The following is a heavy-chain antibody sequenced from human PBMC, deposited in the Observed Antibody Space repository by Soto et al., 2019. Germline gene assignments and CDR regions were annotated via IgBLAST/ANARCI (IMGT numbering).Heavy chain of an antibody. V-gene: IGHV4-30-2*03. D-gene: IGHD4-17*01. J-gene: IGHJ4*02. CDR3: ARHHDFGDYVDY. Sequence: SETLSLTCAVSGVSISSGGYSWSWIRQPPGKGLEWIGYIYHSGSTSYNPSLESRVTMSVDTSKKQLSLRLRSVTATDTAVYYCARHHDFGDYVDYWGQGTLVTVSS. CDR1: GVSISSGGYS. CDR2: IYHSGST.